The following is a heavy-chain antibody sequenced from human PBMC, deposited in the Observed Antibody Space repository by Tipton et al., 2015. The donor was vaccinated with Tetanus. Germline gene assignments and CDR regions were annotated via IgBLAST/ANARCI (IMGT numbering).Heavy chain of an antibody. CDR1: GGSISSYY. V-gene: IGHV4-59*01. J-gene: IGHJ4*02. CDR2: IDYSGST. Sequence: LRLSCTVSGGSISSYYWSWVRQPPGKGLEWIGYIDYSGSTNYNPSLKSRVTISIDTSKKQFSLNLSSVTAADTAVYFCARCPYGGVSGTLYYWGQGTLVTVSS. D-gene: IGHD4-23*01. CDR3: ARCPYGGVSGTLYY.